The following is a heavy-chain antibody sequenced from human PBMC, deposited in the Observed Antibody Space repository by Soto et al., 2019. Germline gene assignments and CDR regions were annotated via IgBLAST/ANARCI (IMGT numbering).Heavy chain of an antibody. D-gene: IGHD1-26*01. CDR3: ARDPDVWDGCFNY. Sequence: QVQLQESGPGLVKPSETLSLTCTVSGGSISNYYWSWIRQPARKGLEWIGRVFSSGSTNYNPSLKSRVTMSVDTSKNQFSLKMRFVTAADTAVYYCARDPDVWDGCFNYWGQGILVTVSS. J-gene: IGHJ4*02. CDR2: VFSSGST. CDR1: GGSISNYY. V-gene: IGHV4-4*07.